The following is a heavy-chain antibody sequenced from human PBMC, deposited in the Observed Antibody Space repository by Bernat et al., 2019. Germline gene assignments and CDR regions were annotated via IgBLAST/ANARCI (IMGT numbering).Heavy chain of an antibody. CDR3: ANLYYFLSGTP. Sequence: EVQLLESGGGLVQPGGSLRLSCAASGFTFSNYVMTWVRQAPGKGLEWVSSIRGSGDSTYYADSVKGRFTIARDNSKNTLYLQMNSLRAEDTAVYYCANLYYFLSGTPWGQGTLVTVSS. CDR1: GFTFSNYV. V-gene: IGHV3-23*01. CDR2: IRGSGDST. J-gene: IGHJ5*02. D-gene: IGHD3-10*01.